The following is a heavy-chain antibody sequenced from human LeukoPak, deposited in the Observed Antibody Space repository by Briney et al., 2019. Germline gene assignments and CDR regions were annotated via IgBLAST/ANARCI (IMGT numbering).Heavy chain of an antibody. D-gene: IGHD6-13*01. Sequence: SETLSLTCTVSGGSISSGSYYWSWIRQPAGKGLEWIGRIYTSGSTYYNPSLKSRVTISVDTSKNQFSLKLSSVTAADTAVYYCARDSYSSSWFDYWGQGTLVTVSS. J-gene: IGHJ4*02. CDR3: ARDSYSSSWFDY. V-gene: IGHV4-61*02. CDR2: IYTSGST. CDR1: GGSISSGSYY.